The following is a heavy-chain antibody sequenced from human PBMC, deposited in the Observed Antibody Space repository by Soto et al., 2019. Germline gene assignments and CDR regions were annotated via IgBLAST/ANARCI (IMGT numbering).Heavy chain of an antibody. D-gene: IGHD3-22*01. CDR2: IIPIFGTA. V-gene: IGHV1-69*13. Sequence: SVKVSCKASGYTFTSYAMHWVRQAPGQRLEWMGGIIPIFGTANYAQKFQGRVTITADESTSTAYMELSSLRSEDTAVYYCARDYDSSGYYPLGSQFDYWGQGTLVTVS. CDR1: GYTFTSYA. J-gene: IGHJ4*02. CDR3: ARDYDSSGYYPLGSQFDY.